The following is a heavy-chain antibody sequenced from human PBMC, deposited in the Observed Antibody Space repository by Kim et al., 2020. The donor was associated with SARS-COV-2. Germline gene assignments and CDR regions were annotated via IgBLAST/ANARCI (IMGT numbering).Heavy chain of an antibody. CDR3: ARRTVVTRGHFDY. CDR1: GGSISSSSYY. Sequence: SETLSLTCTVSGGSISSSSYYWGWIRQPPGKGLEWIGSIYYSGSTYYNPSLKSRVTISVDTSKNQFSLKLSSVTAADTAVYYCARRTVVTRGHFDYWGQGTLVTVSS. D-gene: IGHD2-15*01. CDR2: IYYSGST. J-gene: IGHJ4*02. V-gene: IGHV4-39*01.